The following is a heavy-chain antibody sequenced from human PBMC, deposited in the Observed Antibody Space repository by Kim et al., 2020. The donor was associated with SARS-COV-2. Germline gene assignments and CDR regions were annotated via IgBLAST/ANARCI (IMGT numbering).Heavy chain of an antibody. CDR3: ARGEVGATYYFDY. V-gene: IGHV1-69*01. J-gene: IGHJ4*02. D-gene: IGHD1-26*01. Sequence: YAQKFQGRVTITADESTSTAYMELSSLRSEDTAVYYCARGEVGATYYFDYWGQGTLVTVSS.